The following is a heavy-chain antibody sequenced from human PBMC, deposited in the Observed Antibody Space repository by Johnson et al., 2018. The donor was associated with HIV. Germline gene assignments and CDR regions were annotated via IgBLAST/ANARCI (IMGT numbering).Heavy chain of an antibody. CDR3: AKDQYCGGDCYPDAFDI. CDR2: ISYDGINK. J-gene: IGHJ3*02. Sequence: QVQLVESGGGVVQPGRSLRLSCAASGFTFSTYAMHWVRQAPGKGLEWVTIISYDGINKYYADSVKGRFTISRDNSKDTLYLQMHSLRAEDTAVYYCAKDQYCGGDCYPDAFDI. D-gene: IGHD2-21*02. CDR1: GFTFSTYA. V-gene: IGHV3-30-3*01.